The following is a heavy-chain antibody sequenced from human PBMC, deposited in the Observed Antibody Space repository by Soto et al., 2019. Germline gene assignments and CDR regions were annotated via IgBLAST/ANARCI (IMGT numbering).Heavy chain of an antibody. Sequence: SATLSLTCTVSGGSISSGDYYWSWIRQPPGKGLEWIGYIYYSGSTYYNPSLKSRVTISVDTSKNQFSLKLSSVTAADTAVYYCARARVGVGDYDYWGQGTLVTVSS. CDR1: GGSISSGDYY. D-gene: IGHD4-17*01. V-gene: IGHV4-30-4*01. J-gene: IGHJ4*02. CDR3: ARARVGVGDYDY. CDR2: IYYSGST.